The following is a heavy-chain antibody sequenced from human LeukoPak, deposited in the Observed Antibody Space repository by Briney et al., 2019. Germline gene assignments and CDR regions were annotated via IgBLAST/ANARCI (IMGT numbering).Heavy chain of an antibody. J-gene: IGHJ4*02. CDR1: GLTISSYG. Sequence: GGSLRLSCAASGLTISSYGMHWVRQAPGKGLEWVAIIEYDGSNKYYADSVKGRFTISRDNSKNTLFLQMNSLRAEDTALYYCAKLLITRVVIPPALDSWGQGTLVTVSS. CDR3: AKLLITRVVIPPALDS. D-gene: IGHD2/OR15-2a*01. CDR2: IEYDGSNK. V-gene: IGHV3-30*18.